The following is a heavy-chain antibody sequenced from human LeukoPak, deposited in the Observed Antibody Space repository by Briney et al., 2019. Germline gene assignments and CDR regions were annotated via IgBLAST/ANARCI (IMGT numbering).Heavy chain of an antibody. CDR3: ARSSSWYGVDY. V-gene: IGHV3-53*01. Sequence: PGGSLRLSCAASGFTVSSNYMSWVRQAPGKGLEWVSVIYSGGSTYYADSAKGRFTISRDNSKNTLYLQMNSLRAEDTAVYYCARSSSWYGVDYWGQGTLVTVSS. J-gene: IGHJ4*02. CDR1: GFTVSSNY. CDR2: IYSGGST. D-gene: IGHD6-13*01.